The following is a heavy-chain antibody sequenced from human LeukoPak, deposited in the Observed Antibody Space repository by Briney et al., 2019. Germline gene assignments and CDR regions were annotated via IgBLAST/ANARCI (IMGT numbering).Heavy chain of an antibody. Sequence: GGSLRLSCAASVFTFSNYAMGWVRQAPGEGREWVSVIPGTDYNNYDVASLTGRSTVSRDNSRNTPYRQMGSLRAVDTGLYYFAKVPVKSSRYCFDSWGQGTMVTVSS. CDR3: AKVPVKSSRYCFDS. CDR2: IPGTDYNN. V-gene: IGHV3-23*01. D-gene: IGHD6-19*01. J-gene: IGHJ4*02. CDR1: VFTFSNYA.